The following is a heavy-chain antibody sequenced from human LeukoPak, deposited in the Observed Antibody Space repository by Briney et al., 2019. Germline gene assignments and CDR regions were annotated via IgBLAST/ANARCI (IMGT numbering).Heavy chain of an antibody. V-gene: IGHV3-23*01. CDR1: GFTVSSNY. CDR3: AKDPTYDFWSGYSLGGMDV. D-gene: IGHD3-3*01. J-gene: IGHJ6*02. Sequence: PGGSLRLSCAASGFTVSSNYMSWVRQAPGKGLEWVSAISGSGGSTYYADSVKGRFTISRDNSKNTLYLQMNSLRAEDTAVYYCAKDPTYDFWSGYSLGGMDVWGQGTTVTVSS. CDR2: ISGSGGST.